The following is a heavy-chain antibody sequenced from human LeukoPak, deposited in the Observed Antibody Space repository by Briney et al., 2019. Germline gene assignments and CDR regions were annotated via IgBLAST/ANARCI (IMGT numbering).Heavy chain of an antibody. CDR1: GGSISSSSYY. D-gene: IGHD3-22*01. CDR3: ATSSPYYYDSSGTCSY. V-gene: IGHV4-39*01. J-gene: IGHJ4*02. CDR2: IYYSGST. Sequence: SETLSLTCTVSGGSISSSSYYWGWIRQPPGKGLEWIGSIYYSGSTHYNPSLKSRVTISVDTSKNQFSLKLSSVTAADTAVYYCATSSPYYYDSSGTCSYWGQGTLVTVSS.